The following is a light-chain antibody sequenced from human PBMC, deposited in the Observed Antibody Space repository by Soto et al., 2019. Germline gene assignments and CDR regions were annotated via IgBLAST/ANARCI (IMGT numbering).Light chain of an antibody. CDR3: QQYYIYPLT. V-gene: IGKV1-8*01. Sequence: AIRMTQSPSSFSASTGDRVTITCRASQGISSYLAWYQQKPGKAPKLLIYAASTLQSGVPSRFSGSGSGTAFTLTSSCLQSEDFATYYCQQYYIYPLTFGQGTKVELK. CDR2: AAS. CDR1: QGISSY. J-gene: IGKJ1*01.